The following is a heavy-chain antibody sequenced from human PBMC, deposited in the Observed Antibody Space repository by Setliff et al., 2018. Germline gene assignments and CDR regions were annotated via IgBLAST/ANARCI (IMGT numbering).Heavy chain of an antibody. CDR1: GFNLSSYW. CDR3: AREEENSSGWFNWFDP. CDR2: IQEHGSQI. Sequence: GESLKISCAASGFNLSSYWMTWVRQAPGKGLEWVANIQEHGSQINYMDSLKGRFTITRDNAKNSLYLQMSSLRSEDTAVYYCAREEENSSGWFNWFDPWGQGTLVTVSS. V-gene: IGHV3-7*01. J-gene: IGHJ5*02. D-gene: IGHD6-19*01.